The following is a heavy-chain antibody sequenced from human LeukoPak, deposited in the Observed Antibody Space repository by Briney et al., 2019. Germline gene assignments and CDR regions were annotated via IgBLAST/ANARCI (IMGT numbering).Heavy chain of an antibody. CDR3: ARARGGYSSSSLVFDY. D-gene: IGHD6-6*01. CDR1: GYTFTGYY. CDR2: INPNSGGT. J-gene: IGHJ4*02. Sequence: SVKVSCKASGYTFTGYYMHWVRQAPGQGLEWMGWINPNSGGTNYAQKFQGRVTMTRDTFISTAYMELSRLRSDDTAVYYCARARGGYSSSSLVFDYWGQGTLVTVSS. V-gene: IGHV1-2*02.